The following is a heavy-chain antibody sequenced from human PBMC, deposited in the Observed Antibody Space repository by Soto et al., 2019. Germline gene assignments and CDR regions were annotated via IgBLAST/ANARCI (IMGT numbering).Heavy chain of an antibody. CDR2: MNPNSGNT. CDR1: GYTFTSYD. J-gene: IGHJ4*02. V-gene: IGHV1-8*01. D-gene: IGHD6-25*01. Sequence: QVQLVQSGAEVKKPGASVKVSCKASGYTFTSYDINWVRQAPGQGLEWMGWMNPNSGNTGHAQKFQSRVTITRNTSISTAYMELRSRRSEDTAVYYCARDLAGRIDYWGQGTLVTVSS. CDR3: ARDLAGRIDY.